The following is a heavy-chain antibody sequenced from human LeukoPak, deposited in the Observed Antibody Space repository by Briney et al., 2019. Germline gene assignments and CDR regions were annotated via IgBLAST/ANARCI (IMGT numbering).Heavy chain of an antibody. CDR1: GFTFSSHA. CDR2: LIENGATT. J-gene: IGHJ4*02. Sequence: GGSLRLSCAASGFTFSSHAMSWVRRAPGKGLEWVSGLIENGATTYYADSVKGRFTISRDNSRNTMYLQMNSLRVEDTAVYYCVKGSGFIDYWGQGTLVTVSS. V-gene: IGHV3-23*01. D-gene: IGHD3-3*01. CDR3: VKGSGFIDY.